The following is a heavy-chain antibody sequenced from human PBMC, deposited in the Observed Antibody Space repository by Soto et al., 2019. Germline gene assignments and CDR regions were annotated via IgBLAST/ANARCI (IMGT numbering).Heavy chain of an antibody. D-gene: IGHD6-6*01. CDR3: ARWPRLFYYYGMDV. CDR2: INHSGST. V-gene: IGHV4-34*01. Sequence: SLTCAVYGGSFSGYYWSWIRQPPGKGLEWIGEINHSGSTNYNPSLKSRVTISVDTSKNQFSLKLSSVTAADTAVYYCARWPRLFYYYGMDVWGQGTTGTVSS. J-gene: IGHJ6*02. CDR1: GGSFSGYY.